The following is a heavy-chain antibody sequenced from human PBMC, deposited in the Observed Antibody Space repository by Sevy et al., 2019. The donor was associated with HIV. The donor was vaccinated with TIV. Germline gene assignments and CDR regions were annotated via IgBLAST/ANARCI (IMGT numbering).Heavy chain of an antibody. V-gene: IGHV3-15*01. Sequence: GGSLRLSCAASEFTFNNAWMSWVRQAPGKGLEWVGRIKSKTDGGTTDYAAPVQGRFTISREDSKNTLYLQMNSLKTEDTAVYYCTTSPLVHGVPWGQGTLVTVSS. CDR3: TTSPLVHGVP. J-gene: IGHJ5*02. CDR1: EFTFNNAW. CDR2: IKSKTDGGTT. D-gene: IGHD3-10*01.